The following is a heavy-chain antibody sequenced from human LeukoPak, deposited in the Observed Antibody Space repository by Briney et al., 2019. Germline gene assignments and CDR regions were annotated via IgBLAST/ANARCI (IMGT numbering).Heavy chain of an antibody. CDR2: INHSGST. D-gene: IGHD1-26*01. J-gene: IGHJ5*02. CDR1: GGSFSGYY. Sequence: SETLSLTCAVYGGSFSGYYWSWLRQPPGKGLEWIGEINHSGSTNYNPSLKSRVTISVDTSKNQFSLQLNSVTPEDTAVYYCASGTYYRGFDAWGQGTLVTVSS. CDR3: ASGTYYRGFDA. V-gene: IGHV4-34*01.